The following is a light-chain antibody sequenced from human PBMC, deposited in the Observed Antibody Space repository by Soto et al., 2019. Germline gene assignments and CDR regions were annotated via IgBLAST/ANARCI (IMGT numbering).Light chain of an antibody. CDR3: QQYGSSPLT. CDR1: QSVSSSY. J-gene: IGKJ4*01. Sequence: EIVLTQSPGTLSLSPGERATLSCRASQSVSSSYLAWYQQKPGQAPRLLIYGASSRATGIPGRFSGSGSGTDFTLTISRLEPKDVVVYYCQQYGSSPLTFGGGTKVEIK. V-gene: IGKV3-20*01. CDR2: GAS.